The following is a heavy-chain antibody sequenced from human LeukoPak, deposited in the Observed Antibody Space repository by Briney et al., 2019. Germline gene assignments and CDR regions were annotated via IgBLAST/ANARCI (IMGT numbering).Heavy chain of an antibody. CDR3: ARGLGTSDY. Sequence: SEALSVTCVEPVGSISRYFWCGVWEPPGEGVGWGGYTYYSGSTNYNPALKSRVTISVDTSKNQLSLKLSSVTAGDTAVYYCARGLGTSDYWGQGTLVTVSS. D-gene: IGHD4-11*01. J-gene: IGHJ4*02. CDR2: TYYSGST. CDR1: VGSISRYF. V-gene: IGHV4-59*01.